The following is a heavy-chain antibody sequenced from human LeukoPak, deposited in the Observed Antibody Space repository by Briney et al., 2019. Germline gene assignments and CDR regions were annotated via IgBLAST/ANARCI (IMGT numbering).Heavy chain of an antibody. J-gene: IGHJ4*02. CDR2: INHRGTT. Sequence: SETLSLTCAVYGGSFSGYYWSWIRQSPGKGLEWIGEINHRGTTNYNPSLKSRVTISVDTSKNHFSLNLSSVTAADTAVYYCARRQAGTSWRDYWDQGTLVTVSS. CDR1: GGSFSGYY. CDR3: ARRQAGTSWRDY. V-gene: IGHV4-34*01. D-gene: IGHD6-13*01.